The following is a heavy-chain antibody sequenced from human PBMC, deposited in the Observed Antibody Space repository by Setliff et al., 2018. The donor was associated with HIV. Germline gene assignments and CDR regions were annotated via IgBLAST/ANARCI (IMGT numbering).Heavy chain of an antibody. V-gene: IGHV1-69*13. J-gene: IGHJ4*02. CDR3: ARDLGPNRVIASRPPLPNFDY. Sequence: SVKVSCKASGYNFTSYGITWVRQAPGQGLEWMGWILPMYGTTKYAKKFQGRVTLTADESTSTAYMELSGLTFEDTAVYFCARDLGPNRVIASRPPLPNFDYWGQGTLVTVSS. CDR1: GYNFTSYG. D-gene: IGHD6-6*01. CDR2: ILPMYGTT.